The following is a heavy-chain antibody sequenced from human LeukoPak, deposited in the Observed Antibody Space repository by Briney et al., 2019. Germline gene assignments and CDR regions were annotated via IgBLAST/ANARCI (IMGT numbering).Heavy chain of an antibody. V-gene: IGHV3-7*01. Sequence: PGGSLRLSCAASGFTFHSFAMSWVRQAPGKGLEWVANIKQDGSEKYYVDSVKGRFTISRDNAKNSLYLQMNSLRAEDTAVYYCARARSAKYYYDSSGYLNDYWGQGTLVTVSS. CDR3: ARARSAKYYYDSSGYLNDY. J-gene: IGHJ4*02. D-gene: IGHD3-22*01. CDR2: IKQDGSEK. CDR1: GFTFHSFA.